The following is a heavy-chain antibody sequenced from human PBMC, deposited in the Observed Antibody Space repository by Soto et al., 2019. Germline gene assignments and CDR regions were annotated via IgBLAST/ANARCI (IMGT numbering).Heavy chain of an antibody. V-gene: IGHV1-18*01. J-gene: IGHJ4*02. Sequence: QVQLVQSGAEVQKPGASVKVSCKASGYIFNNYGISWVRQAPGQGLEWMGWTYSKEGKINFAQKFQGRVTLTTDTSTSTAYIELRSLRFDDSAVYFCARDIAYDIDYWGQGTLVTVSS. D-gene: IGHD5-12*01. CDR3: ARDIAYDIDY. CDR1: GYIFNNYG. CDR2: TYSKEGKI.